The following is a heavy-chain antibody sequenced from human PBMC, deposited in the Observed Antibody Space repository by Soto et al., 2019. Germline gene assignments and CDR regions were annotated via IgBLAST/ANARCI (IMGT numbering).Heavy chain of an antibody. CDR3: ARDREGSGNDLTFDY. Sequence: VQLVESGGGVVQPGRSLRLSCAASGFTFSSYGMHWVRQAPGKGLEWVAVIWYDGSYKYYADSVKGRFTISRDISRNTLYLQMSSLRAEDTAVYYCARDREGSGNDLTFDYWGQGTLVTVSS. V-gene: IGHV3-33*01. J-gene: IGHJ4*02. CDR1: GFTFSSYG. D-gene: IGHD5-12*01. CDR2: IWYDGSYK.